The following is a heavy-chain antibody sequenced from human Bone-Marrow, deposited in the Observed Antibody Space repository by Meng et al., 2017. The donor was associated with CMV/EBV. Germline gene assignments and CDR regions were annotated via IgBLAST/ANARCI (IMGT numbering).Heavy chain of an antibody. CDR2: IYSGGSST. CDR1: GFTFSSYA. CDR3: AKDFRGYNRPSDY. J-gene: IGHJ4*02. V-gene: IGHV3-23*03. Sequence: GESLKIPCAASGFTFSSYAMSWVRQAPGKGLEWVSVIYSGGSSTYYADSVKGRFTISRDNSKNTLYLQMNSLRAEDTAVYYCAKDFRGYNRPSDYWGQGTLVTVSS. D-gene: IGHD1-14*01.